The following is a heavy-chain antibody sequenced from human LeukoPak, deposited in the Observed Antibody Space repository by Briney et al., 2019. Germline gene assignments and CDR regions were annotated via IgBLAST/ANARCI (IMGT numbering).Heavy chain of an antibody. CDR2: IYYSGST. Sequence: SETLSLTCTVSGGSISSSSYYWGWIRQPPGKGLEWIGSIYYSGSTYYNPSLESRVTISVDTSKNQFSLKLSSVTAADTAVYYCARRRKSRNYYFEYWGRGTLVTVSS. D-gene: IGHD1-14*01. V-gene: IGHV4-39*01. CDR1: GGSISSSSYY. CDR3: ARRRKSRNYYFEY. J-gene: IGHJ4*02.